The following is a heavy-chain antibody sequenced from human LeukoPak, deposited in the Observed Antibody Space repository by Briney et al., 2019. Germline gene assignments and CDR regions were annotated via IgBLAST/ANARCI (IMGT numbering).Heavy chain of an antibody. J-gene: IGHJ4*02. D-gene: IGHD3-10*01. CDR2: LYSGGGA. V-gene: IGHV3-66*01. CDR3: AREMSYYNSGTYYNSFDY. CDR1: GFSVNTNY. Sequence: PGGSLRLSCAASGFSVNTNYMTWVRQAPGKGLEWVSVLYSGGGAYYADSVKDRFTISRDYSQNALLLQMNSLRAGDTAVYYCAREMSYYNSGTYYNSFDYWGQGSLVTVSS.